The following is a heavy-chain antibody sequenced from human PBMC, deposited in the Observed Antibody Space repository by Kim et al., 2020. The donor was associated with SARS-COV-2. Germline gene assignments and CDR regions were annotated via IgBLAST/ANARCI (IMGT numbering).Heavy chain of an antibody. Sequence: GESLKISCKGSGYSFTSYWISWVRQMPGKGLEWMGRIDPSDSYTNYSPSFQGHVTISADKSISTAYLQWSSLKASDTAMYYCARYSSSWLYYYYGMDVWGQGTTVTVSS. CDR2: IDPSDSYT. CDR3: ARYSSSWLYYYYGMDV. D-gene: IGHD6-13*01. J-gene: IGHJ6*02. V-gene: IGHV5-10-1*01. CDR1: GYSFTSYW.